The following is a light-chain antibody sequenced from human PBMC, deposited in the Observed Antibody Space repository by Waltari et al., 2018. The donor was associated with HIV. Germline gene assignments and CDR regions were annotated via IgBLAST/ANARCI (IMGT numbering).Light chain of an antibody. CDR2: GAS. Sequence: EIVLTQSPGTLSLSPGERATLPCRASQTVISDYLAWYQLKPGQAPRLLMYGASTRASGIPDRFSGSGSATDFTLTISRLEPEDFAVYYCQQYGNSPRTFGQGTNLEIK. CDR3: QQYGNSPRT. CDR1: QTVISDY. V-gene: IGKV3-20*01. J-gene: IGKJ2*01.